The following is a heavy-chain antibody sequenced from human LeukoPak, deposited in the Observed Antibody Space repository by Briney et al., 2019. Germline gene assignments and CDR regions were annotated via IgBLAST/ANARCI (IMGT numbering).Heavy chain of an antibody. CDR1: GGTFSSYA. CDR3: ARDLNDYGDYESNY. CDR2: IIPIFGTA. Sequence: ASVKVSCKASGGTFSSYAISWVRQAPGQGLGWMGGIIPIFGTANYAQKFQGRVTITADESTSTAYMELSSLRSEDTAVYYCARDLNDYGDYESNYWGQGTLVTVSS. J-gene: IGHJ4*02. V-gene: IGHV1-69*01. D-gene: IGHD4-17*01.